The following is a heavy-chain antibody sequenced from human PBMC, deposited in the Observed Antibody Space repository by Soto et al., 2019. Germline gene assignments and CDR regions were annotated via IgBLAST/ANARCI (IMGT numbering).Heavy chain of an antibody. J-gene: IGHJ4*02. V-gene: IGHV2-5*02. CDR3: AHRPRGYAYYVDY. CDR2: IYWDEDK. CDR1: GFSLSTRGVA. Sequence: QITLKESGPTLVKPTQTLTLTCTFSGFSLSTRGVAVGWFRQPPGKALEWLAIIYWDEDKGYSPSLKSSITTTDATSKKQVVLTMTNMDPVDTTTYYCAHRPRGYAYYVDYWGQGTVVTVSS. D-gene: IGHD5-12*01.